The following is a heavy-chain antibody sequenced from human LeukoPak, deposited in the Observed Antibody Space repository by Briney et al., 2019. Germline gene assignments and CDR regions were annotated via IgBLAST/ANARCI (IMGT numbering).Heavy chain of an antibody. D-gene: IGHD1-26*01. V-gene: IGHV3-21*01. CDR2: ITSSSSYI. CDR3: ARVLLGATTINYYYYYMDV. J-gene: IGHJ6*03. CDR1: GFTFSNYW. Sequence: GGSLRLSCAASGFTFSNYWMNWVRQAPGKGLEWVSSITSSSSYINYADSAKGRFTISRDNAKNSLYLQMNSLRAEDTAVYYCARVLLGATTINYYYYYMDVWGKGTTVTVSS.